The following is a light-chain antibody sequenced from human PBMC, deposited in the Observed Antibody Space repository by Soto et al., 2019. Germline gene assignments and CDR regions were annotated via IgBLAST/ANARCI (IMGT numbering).Light chain of an antibody. Sequence: AIQLTQSPSSLSASVGDRVTITCRASQGISSALAWYQQKPGKAPKLLIYDASSLESGVPSRFSGSGSGTDFTLTISCLQPEDFATYYCQQFNSYPLTSGGGTKVEIK. J-gene: IGKJ4*01. CDR1: QGISSA. CDR3: QQFNSYPLT. V-gene: IGKV1-13*02. CDR2: DAS.